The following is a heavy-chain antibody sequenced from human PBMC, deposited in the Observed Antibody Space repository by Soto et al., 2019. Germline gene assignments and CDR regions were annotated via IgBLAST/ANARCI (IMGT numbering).Heavy chain of an antibody. Sequence: SQTLSLTCAISGDSVSSNSAAWNWIRQSPSRGLEWLGRTYYRSKWHNDYAVSVKSRITIKPDTSKNQFSLQVNSVTPEDTAVYFCSRDRSEMGKGYGMDVWGKGTTVTVSS. D-gene: IGHD6-13*01. CDR3: SRDRSEMGKGYGMDV. J-gene: IGHJ6*04. CDR2: TYYRSKWHN. CDR1: GDSVSSNSAA. V-gene: IGHV6-1*01.